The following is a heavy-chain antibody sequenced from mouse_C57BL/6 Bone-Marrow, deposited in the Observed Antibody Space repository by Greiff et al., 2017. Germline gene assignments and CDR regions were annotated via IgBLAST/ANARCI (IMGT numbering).Heavy chain of an antibody. V-gene: IGHV6-3*01. CDR2: IRLKSDNYAT. CDR1: GFTFSNYW. Sequence: EVMLVESGGGLVQPGGSMKLSCVASGFTFSNYWMNWVRQSPEKGLEWVAQIRLKSDNYATHYAESVKGRFTISRDDSKSSVYLQMNNLRAEDTGIYYCTGDVTGFAYWGQGTLVTVSA. J-gene: IGHJ3*01. CDR3: TGDVTGFAY. D-gene: IGHD2-1*01.